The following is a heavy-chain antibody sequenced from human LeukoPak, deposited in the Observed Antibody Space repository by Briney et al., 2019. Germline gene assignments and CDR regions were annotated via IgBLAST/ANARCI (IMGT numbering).Heavy chain of an antibody. CDR3: ASGSYFDYLDY. Sequence: GGSLRLSCAASGFTFDDYAMHWVRHAPGKGLEWVSGISWNSGSIGYADSVKGRFTISRDNSKNTLYLQMNSLRAEDTAVYYCASGSYFDYLDYWGQGTLVTVSS. J-gene: IGHJ4*02. CDR2: ISWNSGSI. D-gene: IGHD1-26*01. V-gene: IGHV3-9*01. CDR1: GFTFDDYA.